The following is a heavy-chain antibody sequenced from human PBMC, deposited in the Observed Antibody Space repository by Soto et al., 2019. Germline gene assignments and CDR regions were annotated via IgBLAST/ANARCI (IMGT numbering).Heavy chain of an antibody. V-gene: IGHV3-11*01. CDR3: ATSSGALASTLPSYFDY. J-gene: IGHJ4*02. Sequence: PGVSLVHSCTSAQLSVNDYYMTWIRQAPVKALEWISYISSDSSNIYYAHSVKGRFTISRDNAKNSLDLQMNSLRAEDTAVYYCATSSGALASTLPSYFDYWGQGTLVTVSS. D-gene: IGHD6-25*01. CDR1: QLSVNDYY. CDR2: ISSDSSNI.